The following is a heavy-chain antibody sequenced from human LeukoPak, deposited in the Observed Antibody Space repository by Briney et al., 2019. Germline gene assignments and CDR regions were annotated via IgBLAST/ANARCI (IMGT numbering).Heavy chain of an antibody. V-gene: IGHV3-7*03. CDR2: INHNGNVN. CDR1: GFTFSSYW. Sequence: GGSLRLSCAAFGFTFSSYWKNWARQAPGKGLEWVASINHNGNVNYYVDSVKGRFTISRDNAKNSLYLQMSNLRAEDTAVYFCARGGGLDVWGQGATVTVSS. D-gene: IGHD3-16*01. J-gene: IGHJ6*02. CDR3: ARGGGLDV.